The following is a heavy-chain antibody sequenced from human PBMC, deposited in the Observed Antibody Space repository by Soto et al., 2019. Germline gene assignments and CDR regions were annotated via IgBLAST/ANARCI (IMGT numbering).Heavy chain of an antibody. V-gene: IGHV4-59*08. CDR2: IYYSGTT. Sequence: QVQLQESGPGLVKPSETLSLTCTVSGGSISSYYWSWIRQPPGKGLEWIGFIYYSGTTNYNPSLKSRVTISVDTSRNQFSLKVASVTAADTAVYYCARGTSALEFDYWGQGTLVTVSS. D-gene: IGHD1-1*01. CDR3: ARGTSALEFDY. CDR1: GGSISSYY. J-gene: IGHJ4*02.